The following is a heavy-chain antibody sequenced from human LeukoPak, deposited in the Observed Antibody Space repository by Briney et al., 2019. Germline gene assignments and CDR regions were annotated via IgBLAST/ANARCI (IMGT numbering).Heavy chain of an antibody. CDR3: AGSGGNHYYFDY. D-gene: IGHD4-23*01. V-gene: IGHV4-30-2*01. J-gene: IGHJ4*02. CDR1: GGSISSGGYY. CDR2: IYHSGST. Sequence: PSETLSLTCTVSGGSISSGGYYWSWIRQPPGKGLEWIGYIYHSGSTYYNPSLKSRVTISVDRSKNQFSLKLSSVTAADTAVYYCAGSGGNHYYFDYWGQGTLVTVSS.